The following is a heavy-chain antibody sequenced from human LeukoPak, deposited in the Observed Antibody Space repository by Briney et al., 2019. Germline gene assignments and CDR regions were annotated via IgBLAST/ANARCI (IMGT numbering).Heavy chain of an antibody. Sequence: GRSLRLSCAASGFTFSSYAMSWVRQAPGKGLEWVSAISSSGGSTYYADSVKGRFTISRDNSKNTLYLQMNSLRAEDTAVYYCAKGTLDIVVVPAAPKVYYFDYWGQGTLVTVSS. J-gene: IGHJ4*02. CDR3: AKGTLDIVVVPAAPKVYYFDY. CDR1: GFTFSSYA. D-gene: IGHD2-2*01. V-gene: IGHV3-23*01. CDR2: ISSSGGST.